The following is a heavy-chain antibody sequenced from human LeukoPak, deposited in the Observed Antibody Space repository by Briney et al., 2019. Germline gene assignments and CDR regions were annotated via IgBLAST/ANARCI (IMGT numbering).Heavy chain of an antibody. V-gene: IGHV5-51*01. CDR1: GYSFTSYW. J-gene: IGHJ1*01. D-gene: IGHD6-13*01. CDR3: ATVPRIPAVGNTEYFRH. CDR2: INPGDSDT. Sequence: GESLKISCKGSGYSFTSYWIGWVRQMPGKGLEWMGIINPGDSDTRYSPSFQGQVTISVDKSISTAYLQWSSLEAPDTAMYFCATVPRIPAVGNTEYFRHWGQGTLVSVSS.